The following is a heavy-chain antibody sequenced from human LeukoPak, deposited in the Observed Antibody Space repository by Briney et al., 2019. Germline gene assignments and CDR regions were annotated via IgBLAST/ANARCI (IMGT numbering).Heavy chain of an antibody. CDR1: GYSISSGYY. D-gene: IGHD3-22*01. CDR2: IYHSGST. Sequence: KPSETLSLTCTVSGYSISSGYYWGWIRQPPGKGLEWIGSIYHSGSTYYNPSLKSRVTISVDTSKNQFSLKLSSVTAADTAVYYCARRIVGDYYYMDVWGKGTTVTVSS. CDR3: ARRIVGDYYYMDV. V-gene: IGHV4-38-2*02. J-gene: IGHJ6*03.